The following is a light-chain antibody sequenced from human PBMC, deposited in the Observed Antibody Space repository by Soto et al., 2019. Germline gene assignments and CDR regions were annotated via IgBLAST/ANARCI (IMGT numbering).Light chain of an antibody. V-gene: IGLV3-1*01. J-gene: IGLJ7*01. CDR1: KLGDKY. Sequence: SYELTQPPSVSVSPGQTASITCSGDKLGDKYACWYQQKPGQSPVLVISQDSKRSSGIPERFSGSNSGNTATLTISGTQAMDEADYYCQAWDSSTAVFGGGTKLTVL. CDR3: QAWDSSTAV. CDR2: QDS.